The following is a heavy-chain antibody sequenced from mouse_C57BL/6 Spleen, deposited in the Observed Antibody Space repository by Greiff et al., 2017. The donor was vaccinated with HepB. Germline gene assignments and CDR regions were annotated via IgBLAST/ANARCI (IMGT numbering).Heavy chain of an antibody. V-gene: IGHV1-55*01. Sequence: QVQLQQPGAELVKPGASVKMSCKASGYTFTSYWITWVKQRPGQGLEWIGDIYPGSGSTNYNEKFKSKATLTVDTSSSTAYMQLSSLTSEDSAVYYCANYYGSSRAMDYWGQGTSVTVSS. CDR3: ANYYGSSRAMDY. J-gene: IGHJ4*01. CDR1: GYTFTSYW. D-gene: IGHD1-1*01. CDR2: IYPGSGST.